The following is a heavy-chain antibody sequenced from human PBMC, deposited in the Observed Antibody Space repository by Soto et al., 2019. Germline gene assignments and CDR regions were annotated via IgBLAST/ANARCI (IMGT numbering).Heavy chain of an antibody. J-gene: IGHJ4*02. CDR2: IYPGDSDT. Sequence: GESLKISCKGSGYSFTSYWIGWVRQMPGKGLEWMGIIYPGDSDTRYSPSFQGQVTISADKSISTAYLQWSSLKASDTAMYYWARRVQLERRRGYYFDYWGQGTLVTVSS. CDR3: ARRVQLERRRGYYFDY. D-gene: IGHD1-1*01. CDR1: GYSFTSYW. V-gene: IGHV5-51*01.